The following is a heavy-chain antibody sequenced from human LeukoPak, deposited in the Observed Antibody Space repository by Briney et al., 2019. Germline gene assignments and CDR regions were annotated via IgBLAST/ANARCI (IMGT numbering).Heavy chain of an antibody. V-gene: IGHV4-4*07. CDR3: ARERVAPYYYDSSGYFDY. D-gene: IGHD3-22*01. J-gene: IGHJ4*02. Sequence: SETLSLTCTVSGGSISSYYWSWIRQPAGKGLEWIGRIYTSGSTNYNPSLKSRVTMSVDTSKNQFSLKLSSVTAADTAEYYCARERVAPYYYDSSGYFDYWGQGTLVTVSS. CDR2: IYTSGST. CDR1: GGSISSYY.